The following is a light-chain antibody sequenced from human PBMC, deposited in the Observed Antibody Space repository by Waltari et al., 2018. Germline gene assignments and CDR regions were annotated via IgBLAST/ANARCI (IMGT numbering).Light chain of an antibody. V-gene: IGLV1-51*01. CDR1: SSNIGNNS. Sequence: QSVLTQPPSVSAAPGQKVTISCSGSSSNIGNNSVSWYQQLPGTAPKLLIYDNNKRPSGIPDRFSGSKSGTSATLGITGLQTGDEADYYCGTWDSSLSALFGGGTKLTVL. CDR3: GTWDSSLSAL. J-gene: IGLJ2*01. CDR2: DNN.